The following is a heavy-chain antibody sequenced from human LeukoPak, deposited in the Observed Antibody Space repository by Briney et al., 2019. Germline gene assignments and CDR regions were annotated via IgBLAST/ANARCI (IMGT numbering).Heavy chain of an antibody. CDR1: GFTFSSYA. V-gene: IGHV3-23*01. CDR2: ISGGGGTT. D-gene: IGHD3-10*01. CDR3: AKVLQMVREVTPFDY. J-gene: IGHJ4*02. Sequence: GGSLRLSCAASGFTFSSYAMSWVRQAPGKGLEWVSAISGGGGTTYYADSVKGQFTISRDNFKNTLYLQMNSLRAGDTALYYCAKVLQMVREVTPFDYWGQGTLVTVSS.